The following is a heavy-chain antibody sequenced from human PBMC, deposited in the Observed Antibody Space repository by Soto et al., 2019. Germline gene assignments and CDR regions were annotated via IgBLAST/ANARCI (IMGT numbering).Heavy chain of an antibody. CDR3: ARRTPPAGSRGFHDY. D-gene: IGHD2-15*01. CDR1: GDSISTSDYY. V-gene: IGHV4-39*01. J-gene: IGHJ4*02. Sequence: QLQLQESGPGLVKPSETLSLTCTVSGDSISTSDYYWGWIRQPPGKGLEWIGNVYYSGSTDYNPSLKSRVTISIDTSRNQFSLKLSSVAAADTAVYYCARRTPPAGSRGFHDYWGRGTLVTVSS. CDR2: VYYSGST.